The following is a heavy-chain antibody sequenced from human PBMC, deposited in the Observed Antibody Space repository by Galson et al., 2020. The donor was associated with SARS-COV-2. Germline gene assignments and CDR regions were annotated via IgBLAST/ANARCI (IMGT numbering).Heavy chain of an antibody. D-gene: IGHD1-26*01. CDR1: GGSISSYY. Sequence: ETSETLSLTCTVSGGSISSYYWSWLRQPPGKGLEWIGYISYSGTTNYNPSLKSRVTISLDTSKKQFSLKLSSVTAADTAVYYCAREGGEGGCARFDPWGQGILVTVSS. V-gene: IGHV4-59*12. CDR3: AREGGEGGCARFDP. J-gene: IGHJ5*02. CDR2: ISYSGTT.